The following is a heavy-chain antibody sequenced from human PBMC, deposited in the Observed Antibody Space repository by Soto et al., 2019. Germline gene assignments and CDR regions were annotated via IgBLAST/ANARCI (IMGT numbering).Heavy chain of an antibody. CDR3: AGVATPDGDY. V-gene: IGHV1-69*02. Sequence: QVQLVQSGADVKKPGSSVKVSCKASGGTFSTYSISWVRQAPGQGLEWMGRILPFLGIANYAQNFQGRVTITADKSTRTVYMEMSSLRSDDTAVYYCAGVATPDGDYWGQGTLVTVSS. D-gene: IGHD5-12*01. CDR1: GGTFSTYS. CDR2: ILPFLGIA. J-gene: IGHJ4*02.